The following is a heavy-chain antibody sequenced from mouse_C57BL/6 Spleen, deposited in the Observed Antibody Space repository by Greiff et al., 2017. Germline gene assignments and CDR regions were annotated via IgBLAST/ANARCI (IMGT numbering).Heavy chain of an antibody. Sequence: VQLQESGPELVKPGASVKISCKASGYAFRSSWMNWVKQRPGKGLEWIGRIYPGDGDTNYNGKFKGKATLTADKSSSTAYMQLSSLTSEDSAVYFCARGGGLRLAWFAYWGQGTLVTVSA. CDR1: GYAFRSSW. D-gene: IGHD2-4*01. V-gene: IGHV1-82*01. CDR3: ARGGGLRLAWFAY. CDR2: IYPGDGDT. J-gene: IGHJ3*01.